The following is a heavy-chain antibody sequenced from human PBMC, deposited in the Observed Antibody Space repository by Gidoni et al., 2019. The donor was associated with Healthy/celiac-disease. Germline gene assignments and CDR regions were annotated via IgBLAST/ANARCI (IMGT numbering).Heavy chain of an antibody. D-gene: IGHD3-10*01. CDR1: GFPFDDYA. Sequence: EVHLVESGGGLVQPCRSLRLSCAASGFPFDDYARHWVRQAPGKGLGGVSGISWNSGSIGYADSVKGRFTISRDNAKNSLYLQMNSLRAEDTALYYCAKDIGVRGVLDYWGQGTLVTVSS. V-gene: IGHV3-9*01. CDR2: ISWNSGSI. CDR3: AKDIGVRGVLDY. J-gene: IGHJ4*02.